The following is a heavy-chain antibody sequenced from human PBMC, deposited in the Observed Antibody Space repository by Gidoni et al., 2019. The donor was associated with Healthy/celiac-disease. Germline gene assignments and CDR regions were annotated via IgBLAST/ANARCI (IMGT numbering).Heavy chain of an antibody. Sequence: QVQLVQSGAEVKKPGSSVKVSCKPSGGNFSSYTISWVRQAPGQGLGWMGRIIPILGIANYAQKFQGRVTITADKSTSTAYMELSSLRSEGTAVYYCAREDGGRDDAFDIWGQGTMVTVSS. CDR2: IIPILGIA. J-gene: IGHJ3*02. D-gene: IGHD6-25*01. CDR1: GGNFSSYT. V-gene: IGHV1-69*08. CDR3: AREDGGRDDAFDI.